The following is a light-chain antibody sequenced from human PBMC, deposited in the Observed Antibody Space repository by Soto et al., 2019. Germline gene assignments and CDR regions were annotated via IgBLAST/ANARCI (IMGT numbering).Light chain of an antibody. CDR1: SSDVGSYNL. CDR2: EGS. Sequence: QSVLTQPASVSGSPGQSITISCTGTSSDVGSYNLVSWYQQHPGKAPKLMIYEGSKRPSGVSNRFSGSKSGNTASLTISWLQDEDEADYYCCSYSGSSTAVFGGGTQLTVL. V-gene: IGLV2-23*01. J-gene: IGLJ7*01. CDR3: CSYSGSSTAV.